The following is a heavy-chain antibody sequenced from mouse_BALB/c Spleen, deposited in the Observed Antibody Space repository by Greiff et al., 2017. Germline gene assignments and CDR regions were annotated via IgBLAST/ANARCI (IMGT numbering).Heavy chain of an antibody. V-gene: IGHV2-3*01. CDR3: AKAHGNYVWFAY. CDR1: GFSLTSYG. J-gene: IGHJ3*01. D-gene: IGHD2-1*01. CDR2: IWGDGST. Sequence: QVQLKESGPGLVAPSQSLSITCTVSGFSLTSYGVSWVRQPPGKGLEWLGVIWGDGSTTYHSAPISRLSISKNNSTSQVFLNMNSLQTDDTATYYCAKAHGNYVWFAYWGQGTPVTVSA.